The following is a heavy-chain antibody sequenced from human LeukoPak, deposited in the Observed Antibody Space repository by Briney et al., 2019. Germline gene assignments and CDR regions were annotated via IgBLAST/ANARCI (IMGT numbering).Heavy chain of an antibody. J-gene: IGHJ4*02. V-gene: IGHV3-33*06. CDR2: IWYDGSNK. D-gene: IGHD4-17*01. CDR3: AKDHRLSTVTTFFDY. Sequence: PGGSLRLSCAASGFTFSSYGMHWVRQAPGKGLEWVAVIWYDGSNKYYADSVKGRFTISRDNSKNTLYLQINSLRAEDTAVYYCAKDHRLSTVTTFFDYWGQGTLVTVSS. CDR1: GFTFSSYG.